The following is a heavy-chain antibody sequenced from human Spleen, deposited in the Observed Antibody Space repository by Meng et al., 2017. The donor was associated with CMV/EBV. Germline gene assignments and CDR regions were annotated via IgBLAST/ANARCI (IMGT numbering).Heavy chain of an antibody. CDR1: GFSVGSSY. J-gene: IGHJ4*02. CDR3: AKDGDYMYFSDY. CDR2: IRYDGSNK. D-gene: IGHD4-11*01. Sequence: GESLKISCAASGFSVGSSYMNWVRQAPGKGLEWVAFIRYDGSNKYYADSVKGRFTISRDNSKNTLYLQMNSLRAEETAVYYCAKDGDYMYFSDYWGQGTLVTVSS. V-gene: IGHV3-30*02.